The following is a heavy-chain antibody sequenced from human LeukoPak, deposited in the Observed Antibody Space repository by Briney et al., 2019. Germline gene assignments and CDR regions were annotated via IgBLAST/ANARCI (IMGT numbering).Heavy chain of an antibody. J-gene: IGHJ4*02. V-gene: IGHV3-7*01. D-gene: IGHD6-6*01. Sequence: NXKQDGSEKYYVDSVKGRFTISRDNSKNTLYLQMNSLRAEDTAVYYCARDRSIAARPLYYFDYWGQGTLVTVSS. CDR3: ARDRSIAARPLYYFDY. CDR2: XKQDGSEK.